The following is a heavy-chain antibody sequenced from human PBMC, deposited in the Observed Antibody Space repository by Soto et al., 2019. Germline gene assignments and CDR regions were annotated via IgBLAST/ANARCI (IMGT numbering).Heavy chain of an antibody. CDR2: ITHSGST. J-gene: IGHJ2*01. V-gene: IGHV4-34*01. D-gene: IGHD2-8*01. CDR3: ARDVMANNRYHWYFDL. CDR1: GGSFSGYY. Sequence: QVQLQQWGAGLLKPSETLSLTCAVYGGSFSGYYWSWIRQPPGKGLEWIGEITHSGSTNYNPSLKNPVTISVDTSESPFSLKLRSVTAADTAVYYCARDVMANNRYHWYFDLWGRGTLVTVSS.